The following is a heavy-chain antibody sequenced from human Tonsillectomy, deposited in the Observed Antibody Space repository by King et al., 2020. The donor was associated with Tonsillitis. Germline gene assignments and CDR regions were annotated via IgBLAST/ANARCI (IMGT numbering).Heavy chain of an antibody. CDR2: ISWNSGSI. CDR1: GFTFDDYA. D-gene: IGHD3-10*01. J-gene: IGHJ5*02. V-gene: IGHV3-9*01. CDR3: AKDMRRVAPDYSLDP. Sequence: VQLVESGGGLVQPGRSLRLSCAASGFTFDDYAMHWVRQAPGKGLEWVSGISWNSGSIGYADSVKGRFTISRDNAKNSLYLQMNSLRAEDTALYYCAKDMRRVAPDYSLDPWGQGTLVTVSS.